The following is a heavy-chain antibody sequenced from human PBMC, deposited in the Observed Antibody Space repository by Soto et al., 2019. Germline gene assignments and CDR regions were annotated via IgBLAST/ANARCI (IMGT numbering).Heavy chain of an antibody. V-gene: IGHV4-31*01. Sequence: PSETLSLTCTVSGGSISSGGYYWSWIRQHPGKGLEWIGYIYYSGSTYYNPSLKSQVTISVDTSKNQFSLRLSSVTAADTAVYYCARIKLGEPGYYYYGMDVWGQGTTVTVSS. CDR1: GGSISSGGYY. J-gene: IGHJ6*02. D-gene: IGHD6-13*01. CDR2: IYYSGST. CDR3: ARIKLGEPGYYYYGMDV.